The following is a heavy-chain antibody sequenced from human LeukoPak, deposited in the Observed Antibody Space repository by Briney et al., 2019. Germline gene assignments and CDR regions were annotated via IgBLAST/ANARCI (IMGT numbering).Heavy chain of an antibody. CDR3: ARARGVRGNTYYFDY. CDR2: ISGSGGST. CDR1: GFTFSSYA. J-gene: IGHJ4*02. V-gene: IGHV3-23*01. Sequence: GGSLRLSCAASGFTFSSYAMRWVRQAPGKGLEWVSAISGSGGSTYYADSVKGRFTISRDNSKNTLYLQMNSLRAEDTALYYCARARGVRGNTYYFDYWGQGTLVTVSS. D-gene: IGHD3-10*01.